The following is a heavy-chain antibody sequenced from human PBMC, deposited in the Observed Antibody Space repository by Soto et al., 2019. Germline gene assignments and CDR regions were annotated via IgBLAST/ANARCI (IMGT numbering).Heavy chain of an antibody. Sequence: QVQLVQSGDEVRKPGSSVKVSCKASGYIFVNYGIAWVRQAPGQGLEWMGWISPYSGNTHYASKVHGGLTMXTXTXXTTGYMDLGSLTSDDTAVYYCAMVDNYVTPTPQDVWGQGTTVTVSS. V-gene: IGHV1-18*01. CDR3: AMVDNYVTPTPQDV. CDR2: ISPYSGNT. D-gene: IGHD3-16*01. J-gene: IGHJ6*02. CDR1: GYIFVNYG.